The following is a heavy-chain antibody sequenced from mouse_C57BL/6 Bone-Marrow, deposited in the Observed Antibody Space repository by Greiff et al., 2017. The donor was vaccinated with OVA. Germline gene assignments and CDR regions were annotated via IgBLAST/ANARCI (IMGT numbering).Heavy chain of an antibody. CDR1: GYTFTDYY. CDR3: ARWIDGYPFDY. D-gene: IGHD2-3*01. CDR2: INPNNGGT. J-gene: IGHJ2*01. Sequence: EVKLQQSGPELVKPGASVKISCKASGYTFTDYYMNWVKQSHGKSLEWIGDINPNNGGTSYNQKFKGKATLTVDKSASTAYMELRSLTSEDSAVYYCARWIDGYPFDYWGQGTTLTVSS. V-gene: IGHV1-26*01.